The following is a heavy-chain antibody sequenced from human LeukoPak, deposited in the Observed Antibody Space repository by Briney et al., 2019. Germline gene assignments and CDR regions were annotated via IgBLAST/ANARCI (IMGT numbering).Heavy chain of an antibody. D-gene: IGHD4-17*01. Sequence: GGSLRLSCAASGFTFSSYGMHWVRQAPGKGLEWVSAISGSGGSTYYADSVKGRFTISRDNSKNTLYLQMNSLRAEDTAVYYCAKDLPLLTTVFDYWGQGTLVTVSS. CDR1: GFTFSSYG. J-gene: IGHJ4*02. V-gene: IGHV3-23*01. CDR3: AKDLPLLTTVFDY. CDR2: ISGSGGST.